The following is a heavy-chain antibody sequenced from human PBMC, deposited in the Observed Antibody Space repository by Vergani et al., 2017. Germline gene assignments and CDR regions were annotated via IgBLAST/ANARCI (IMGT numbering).Heavy chain of an antibody. J-gene: IGHJ4*02. CDR3: ARPLRARSRVAAAGGGVGY. V-gene: IGHV4-34*01. CDR2: SNHSGST. D-gene: IGHD6-13*01. Sequence: QVQLQQWGAGLLKPSETLSLTCAVYGGSFSGYYWSWIRPPPGKGLEWIGESNHSGSTNYNPSLKSRVTISVDTSKNQFSLNLSSVTAADTAGYYCARPLRARSRVAAAGGGVGYWGQGTLVTVSS. CDR1: GGSFSGYY.